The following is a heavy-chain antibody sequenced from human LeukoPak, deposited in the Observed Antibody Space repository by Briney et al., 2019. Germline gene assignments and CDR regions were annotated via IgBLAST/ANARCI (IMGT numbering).Heavy chain of an antibody. CDR3: ARVHKATVTTRAFDI. J-gene: IGHJ3*02. Sequence: QTGGSLRLSCAASGFTFSSYAMSWVRQAPGKGLEWVSAISGSGGSTYYADSVKGRFTISRDNSKNTLYLQMNSLRAEDAAVYYCARVHKATVTTRAFDIWGQGTMVTVSS. D-gene: IGHD4-17*01. CDR1: GFTFSSYA. CDR2: ISGSGGST. V-gene: IGHV3-23*01.